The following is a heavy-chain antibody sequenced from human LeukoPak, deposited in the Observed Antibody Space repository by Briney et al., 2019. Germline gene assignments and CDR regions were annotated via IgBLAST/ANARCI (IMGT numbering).Heavy chain of an antibody. Sequence: SQTLSLTCTVSGGSISSGGYNWSWIRQPPGKGLEWIGYIYHSGSTYYNPSLKSRVTISVDRSKNQFSLKLSSVTAADTAVYYCARHGGRDGYRGNWFDPWGQGTLVTVSS. CDR1: GGSISSGGYN. CDR3: ARHGGRDGYRGNWFDP. CDR2: IYHSGST. D-gene: IGHD5-24*01. J-gene: IGHJ5*02. V-gene: IGHV4-30-2*01.